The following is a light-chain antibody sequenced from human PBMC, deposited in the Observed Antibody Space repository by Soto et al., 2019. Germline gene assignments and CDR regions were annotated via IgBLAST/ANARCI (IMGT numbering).Light chain of an antibody. J-gene: IGKJ2*01. CDR3: QQYNSYVYP. CDR2: KAS. Sequence: DIQMTQSPSTLSASVGDRVTITCRASQSISSWLAWYQQKPGKAPKLLIYKASSLESGVPSRFSVSGSGTEVTLTISSREPDGFATYYCQQYNSYVYPLGQGTKLEIK. V-gene: IGKV1-5*03. CDR1: QSISSW.